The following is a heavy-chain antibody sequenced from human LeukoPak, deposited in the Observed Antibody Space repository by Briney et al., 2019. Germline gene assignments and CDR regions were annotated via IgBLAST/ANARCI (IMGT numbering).Heavy chain of an antibody. CDR1: GGSISSGDYY. V-gene: IGHV4-61*08. J-gene: IGHJ4*03. CDR3: AESSGTGRFGGTENFPH. CDR2: IYYSGST. D-gene: IGHD3-10*01. Sequence: PSETLSLTCTVSGGSISSGDYYWRWIRQPPGTGLEWIGYIYYSGSTNYNPSLKSLVTISVDTSKNQFSLKLSSLTAAAAAVYYLAESSGTGRFGGTENFPHWGQGTLVTVSS.